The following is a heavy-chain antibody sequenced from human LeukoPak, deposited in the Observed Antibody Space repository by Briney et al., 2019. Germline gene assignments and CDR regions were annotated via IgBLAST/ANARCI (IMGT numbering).Heavy chain of an antibody. CDR1: GFSLSTSGVG. CDR2: IYWNDDK. CDR3: AHRRSPSMTTSFDY. V-gene: IGHV2-5*01. D-gene: IGHD2/OR15-2a*01. Sequence: ESGPTLVNPTQTLTLTCTFSGFSLSTSGVGVGWIRQPPGKALEWLALIYWNDDKRYSPSLKSRLTITKDTSKNQVVLTMTNMDPEDTATYYCAHRRSPSMTTSFDYWGQGTLVTVSS. J-gene: IGHJ4*02.